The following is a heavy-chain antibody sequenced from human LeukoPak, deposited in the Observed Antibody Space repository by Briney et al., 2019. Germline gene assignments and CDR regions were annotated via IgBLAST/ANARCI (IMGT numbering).Heavy chain of an antibody. V-gene: IGHV1-2*02. J-gene: IGHJ4*02. CDR2: INPNSGGT. D-gene: IGHD3-10*01. CDR3: ARDGSYYYGSGSYTGDY. Sequence: GASVTVSCKASGYTFTGYYMHWVRQAPGQGLEWMGWINPNSGGTNYAQKFQGRVTMTRDTSISTAYMELSRLRSDDTAVYYCARDGSYYYGSGSYTGDYWGQGTLVTVSS. CDR1: GYTFTGYY.